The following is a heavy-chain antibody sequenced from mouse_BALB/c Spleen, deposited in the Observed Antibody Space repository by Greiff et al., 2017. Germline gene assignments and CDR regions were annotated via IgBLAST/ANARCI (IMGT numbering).Heavy chain of an antibody. Sequence: EVMLVESGGGLVQPGGSLRLSCATSGFTFNDYYMRWVRQPPGKALEWLGFIRTKANGYTTEYSVSVKGPFTISRDNSKSILYLQMNTLRAESSATYDCARDKYANPGRFDYWGQGTTLTVSS. CDR2: IRTKANGYTT. CDR1: GFTFNDYY. CDR3: ARDKYANPGRFDY. D-gene: IGHD2-10*02. J-gene: IGHJ2*01. V-gene: IGHV7-3*02.